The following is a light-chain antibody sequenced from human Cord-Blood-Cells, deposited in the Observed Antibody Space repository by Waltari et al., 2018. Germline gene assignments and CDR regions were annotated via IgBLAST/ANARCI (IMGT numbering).Light chain of an antibody. CDR2: AAS. CDR1: QGISSW. CDR3: QQANSFPLT. V-gene: IGKV1D-12*01. Sequence: DLQMTQSPSPVSASVGDSVTITCRASQGISSWLAWYQQKPGKAPNLLIYAASSVQSGAPSRFSGGVSGTDFTLTISSLQPEDFATYYCQQANSFPLTFGGGTKVEIK. J-gene: IGKJ4*01.